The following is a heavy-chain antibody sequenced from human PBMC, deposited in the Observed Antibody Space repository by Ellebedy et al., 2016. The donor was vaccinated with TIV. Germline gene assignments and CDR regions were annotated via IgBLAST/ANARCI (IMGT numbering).Heavy chain of an antibody. CDR2: IYYSGST. CDR1: GGSISSGGYY. V-gene: IGHV4-30-4*08. J-gene: IGHJ4*02. Sequence: MPSETLSLTCTVSGGSISSGGYYWSWIRQHPGKGLEWIGYIYYSGSTYYNPSLKSRVTISVDTSKNQFSLKLSSVTAADTAVYYCARGSYQLLVDYWGQGTLVTVSS. D-gene: IGHD2-2*01. CDR3: ARGSYQLLVDY.